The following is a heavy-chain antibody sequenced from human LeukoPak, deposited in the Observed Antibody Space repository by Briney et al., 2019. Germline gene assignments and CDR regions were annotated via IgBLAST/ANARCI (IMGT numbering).Heavy chain of an antibody. J-gene: IGHJ4*02. CDR1: SASITNYY. CDR2: IYYTGTA. V-gene: IGHV4-59*01. CDR3: AGAPNQHYFDY. Sequence: SETLSLTCTASSASITNYYWSWIRQPPGKGLEYIGHIYYTGTADYNPSLKRRVTMSVDTSKNQFSLSLISVTASDTAVYFCAGAPNQHYFDYWGQGPLVAVSS.